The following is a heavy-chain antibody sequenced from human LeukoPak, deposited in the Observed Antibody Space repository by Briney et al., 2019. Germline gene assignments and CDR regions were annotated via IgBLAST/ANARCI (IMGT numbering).Heavy chain of an antibody. J-gene: IGHJ3*02. Sequence: PSETLSLTCTVSGGSISSYYWSWIRQPRGKGLEWIGYIYYSGSTNYNPSLKSRVTISVDTSKNQFSLKLSSVTAADTAVYYCARDSLTIHAFDIWGQGTMVTVSS. CDR3: ARDSLTIHAFDI. CDR1: GGSISSYY. D-gene: IGHD3-3*01. V-gene: IGHV4-59*01. CDR2: IYYSGST.